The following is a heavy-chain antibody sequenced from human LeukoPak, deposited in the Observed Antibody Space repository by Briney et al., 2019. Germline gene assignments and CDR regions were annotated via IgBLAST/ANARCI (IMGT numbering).Heavy chain of an antibody. CDR1: GGTFSSYA. CDR3: ARGRGGFYCSGGSCYSVWFDP. J-gene: IGHJ5*02. D-gene: IGHD2-15*01. V-gene: IGHV1-69*01. Sequence: ASVKVSCKASGGTFSSYAISWVRQAPGQGLEWMGGIIPIFGTANYAQKFQGRVTITADESTSTAYMELSSLRSEDTAVYYCARGRGGFYCSGGSCYSVWFDPWGQGTLGTVSS. CDR2: IIPIFGTA.